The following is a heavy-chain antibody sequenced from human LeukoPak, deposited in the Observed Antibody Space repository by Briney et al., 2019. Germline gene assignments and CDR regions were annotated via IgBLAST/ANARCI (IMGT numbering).Heavy chain of an antibody. Sequence: ASLKVSCKASGYTFTSYGISWVPQAPGQGLEWIGWLSAYNGNTNYAQKLQGRVTMTTDTSTSTAYMELRSLRSDDTAVYYCARLYCSSTSCALTTSYYYYMDVWGKGTTVTVSS. CDR1: GYTFTSYG. V-gene: IGHV1-18*01. J-gene: IGHJ6*03. CDR3: ARLYCSSTSCALTTSYYYYMDV. CDR2: LSAYNGNT. D-gene: IGHD2-2*01.